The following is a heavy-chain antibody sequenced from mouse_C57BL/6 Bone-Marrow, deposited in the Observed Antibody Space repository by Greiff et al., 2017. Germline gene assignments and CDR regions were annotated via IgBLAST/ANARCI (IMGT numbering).Heavy chain of an antibody. CDR3: AGGNYEREMDY. J-gene: IGHJ4*01. V-gene: IGHV5-17*01. CDR2: ISSGSSTI. Sequence: EVQRVESGGGLVKPGGSLKLSCAASGFTFSDYGMHWVRQAPEKGLEWVAYISSGSSTIYYADTVKGRFTISRDNAKNTLYLQMTSLRSEDTAMXYCAGGNYEREMDYWGQGTSVTVSS. D-gene: IGHD2-1*01. CDR1: GFTFSDYG.